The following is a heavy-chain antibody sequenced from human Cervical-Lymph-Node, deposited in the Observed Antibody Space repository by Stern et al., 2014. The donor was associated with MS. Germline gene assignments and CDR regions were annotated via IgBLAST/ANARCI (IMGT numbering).Heavy chain of an antibody. D-gene: IGHD4-17*01. J-gene: IGHJ4*02. CDR3: ARDYGDYAFDY. CDR1: GYSFTANW. V-gene: IGHV5-51*01. Sequence: EMQLVESGAEVKKPGESLKISCKGSGYSFTANWIAWVRQMPGKGLEWMGISYPGDSDTRYSPSFQGQVTIAADKSISTAYLQWSSLKASDTAMYYCARDYGDYAFDYWGQGTLVTVSS. CDR2: SYPGDSDT.